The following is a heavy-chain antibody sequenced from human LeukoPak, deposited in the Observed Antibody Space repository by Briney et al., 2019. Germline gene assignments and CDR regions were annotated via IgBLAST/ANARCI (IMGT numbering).Heavy chain of an antibody. V-gene: IGHV4-39*07. Sequence: SETLSLTCTVSGGSISSSYYWGWIRQPPGKGLEWIGSIYYSGSTYYNPSLKSRVSISVDTSKNQFSLNLSSVTAADTAVYYCARNWDGYSGYDYSPRWGQGTLVTVSS. D-gene: IGHD5-12*01. CDR2: IYYSGST. J-gene: IGHJ4*02. CDR1: GGSISSSYY. CDR3: ARNWDGYSGYDYSPR.